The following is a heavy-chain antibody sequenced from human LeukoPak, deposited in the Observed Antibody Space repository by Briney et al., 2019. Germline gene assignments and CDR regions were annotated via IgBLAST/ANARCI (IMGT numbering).Heavy chain of an antibody. D-gene: IGHD6-13*01. V-gene: IGHV3-30-3*01. J-gene: IGHJ4*02. Sequence: SGGSLRLSCAASGFTFSSYAMHWVRQAPGKGLEWVAVISYDGSNKYYADSVKGRFTISRDNSKNTLYLQMNSLRAGDTAVYYCARAHFQQPIEESVDYWGQGTLVTVSS. CDR1: GFTFSSYA. CDR2: ISYDGSNK. CDR3: ARAHFQQPIEESVDY.